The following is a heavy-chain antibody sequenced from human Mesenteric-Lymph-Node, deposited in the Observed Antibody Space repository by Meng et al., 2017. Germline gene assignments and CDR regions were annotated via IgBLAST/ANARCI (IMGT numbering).Heavy chain of an antibody. CDR1: GFTFDDYG. CDR3: ARSYGSISFWVLDY. Sequence: GGSLRLSCAASGFTFDDYGMSWVRQAPGKGLEWVSGINWNGGSTGYADSVKGRFTISRDNAKNSLYLQMNSLRAEDTAIYYCARSYGSISFWVLDYWGQGTLVTVSS. D-gene: IGHD3-10*01. CDR2: INWNGGST. V-gene: IGHV3-20*04. J-gene: IGHJ4*02.